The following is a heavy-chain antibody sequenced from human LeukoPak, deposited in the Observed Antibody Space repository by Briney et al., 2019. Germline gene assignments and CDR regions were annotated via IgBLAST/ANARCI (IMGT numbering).Heavy chain of an antibody. J-gene: IGHJ3*02. CDR1: GFTFDDYA. V-gene: IGHV3-9*01. Sequence: GRSLRLSGAASGFTFDDYAMHWVRQAPGKGLEWVSGISWNSGSIGYADSVKGRFTISRDNAKNSLYLQMNSLRAEDTALYYCAKDMSLYGDYVYAFDIWGQGTMVTVSS. CDR3: AKDMSLYGDYVYAFDI. D-gene: IGHD4-17*01. CDR2: ISWNSGSI.